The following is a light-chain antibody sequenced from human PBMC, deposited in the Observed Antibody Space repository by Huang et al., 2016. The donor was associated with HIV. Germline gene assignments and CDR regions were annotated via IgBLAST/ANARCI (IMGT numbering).Light chain of an antibody. V-gene: IGKV3-11*01. CDR1: QSVGNY. Sequence: IVLTQSPATLSWYPGERVTLSCRASQSVGNYIAWYQQRPGQSPRLLIDDTANRAADTPVRVSGSGSGTDFALTISNLESEDFALYYCQQRSSGVTFGGGTKVQVK. CDR2: DTA. J-gene: IGKJ4*01. CDR3: QQRSSGVT.